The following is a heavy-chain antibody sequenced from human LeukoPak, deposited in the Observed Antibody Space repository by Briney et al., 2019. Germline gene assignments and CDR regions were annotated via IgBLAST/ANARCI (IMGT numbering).Heavy chain of an antibody. Sequence: PGGSLRLSCAASGFTFSSYAMHWVRQAPGKGLEYVSAISSNGGSTYYANSVKGRFTISRDNSKNTLYLQMGSLRAEDMAVYYYARVGAGYDYWGQGTLVTVSS. CDR1: GFTFSSYA. CDR2: ISSNGGST. V-gene: IGHV3-64*01. J-gene: IGHJ4*02. CDR3: ARVGAGYDY. D-gene: IGHD5-24*01.